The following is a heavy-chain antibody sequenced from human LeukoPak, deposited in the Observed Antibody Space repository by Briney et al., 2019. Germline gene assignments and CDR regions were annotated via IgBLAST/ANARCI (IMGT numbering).Heavy chain of an antibody. Sequence: PSETLSLTCAVYGGSFSGYYWSWIRQPPGKGLEWIGEINHSGSTNYNPSLKSRVTISVDTSKNQFSPKLSSVTAADTAVYYCARRGSMVRGVIITGWFDPWGQGTLVTVSS. J-gene: IGHJ5*02. D-gene: IGHD3-10*01. V-gene: IGHV4-34*01. CDR2: INHSGST. CDR3: ARRGSMVRGVIITGWFDP. CDR1: GGSFSGYY.